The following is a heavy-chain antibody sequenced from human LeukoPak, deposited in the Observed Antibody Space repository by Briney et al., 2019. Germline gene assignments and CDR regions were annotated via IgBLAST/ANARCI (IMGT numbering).Heavy chain of an antibody. CDR1: GFTFSSYA. V-gene: IGHV3-23*01. CDR2: ISGSGSST. Sequence: PGGSLRLSCAASGFTFSSYAMNWVRQAPGKGLEWVSAISGSGSSTNYADSVKGRFTISRDNSKNTLYLQMNSLRAEDTAVYYCARGRDTVTLDYWGQGTLVTVSS. CDR3: ARGRDTVTLDY. D-gene: IGHD4-17*01. J-gene: IGHJ4*02.